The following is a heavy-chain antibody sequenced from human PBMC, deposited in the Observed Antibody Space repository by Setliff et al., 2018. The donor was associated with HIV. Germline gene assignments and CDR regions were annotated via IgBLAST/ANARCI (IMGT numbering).Heavy chain of an antibody. J-gene: IGHJ3*02. D-gene: IGHD6-13*01. Sequence: ASVKVSCKASGDAFTDYYIHWVRQAPGQGLEWMGWINPNSGGTNYAQKFQGRVTMTRDTSISTAFMDLSRLRSDDTAVYYRARDPGYKSSWYGAFDIWGQGTMVTV. CDR3: ARDPGYKSSWYGAFDI. CDR2: INPNSGGT. CDR1: GDAFTDYY. V-gene: IGHV1-2*02.